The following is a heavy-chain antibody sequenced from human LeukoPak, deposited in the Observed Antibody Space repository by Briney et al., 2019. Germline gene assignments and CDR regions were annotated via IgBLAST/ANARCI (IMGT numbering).Heavy chain of an antibody. D-gene: IGHD3-10*01. CDR1: GFTFSNYA. CDR2: ISNSGDST. Sequence: KSGGSLRLSCAASGFTFSNYAMSWVRQAPGKGLEWVSLISNSGDSTYYTDSVKGRFTISRDNSKRTLYLQMNSLRVEDTAVYYCAKGRGGNDYWGQGTLVTVSS. CDR3: AKGRGGNDY. V-gene: IGHV3-23*01. J-gene: IGHJ4*02.